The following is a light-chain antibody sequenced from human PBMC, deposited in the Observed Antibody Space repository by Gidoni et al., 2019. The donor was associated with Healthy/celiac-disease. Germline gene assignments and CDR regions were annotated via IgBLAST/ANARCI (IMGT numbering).Light chain of an antibody. J-gene: IGLJ1*01. V-gene: IGLV2-8*01. CDR2: EIN. Sequence: QSALTHPPSASGSPGQSVTVSCTGTSSALGGFNSVSWFQQHPGKAPKLLISEINKRSSGVPDRFSGSKSGNTASLTVSGLQADDEAHYFCSSYAGNENFVFGTGTKITV. CDR1: SSALGGFNS. CDR3: SSYAGNENFV.